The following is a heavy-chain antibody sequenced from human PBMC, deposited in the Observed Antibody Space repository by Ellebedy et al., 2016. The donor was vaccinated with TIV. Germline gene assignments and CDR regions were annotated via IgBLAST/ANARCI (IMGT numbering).Heavy chain of an antibody. D-gene: IGHD2-2*01. V-gene: IGHV3-30-3*01. J-gene: IGHJ6*03. CDR2: ISEDGSSK. CDR1: GFTFSHYA. CDR3: ARLVIYMDV. Sequence: GESLKISXAASGFTFSHYAMHWVRQAPGKGLKWVAVISEDGSSKYYADSVKGRFTISRDNAKNSLYLQMNSLRDEDTAVYYCARLVIYMDVWGKGTTVTVSS.